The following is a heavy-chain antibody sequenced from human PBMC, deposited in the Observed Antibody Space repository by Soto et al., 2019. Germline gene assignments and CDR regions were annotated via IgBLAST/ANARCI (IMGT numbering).Heavy chain of an antibody. Sequence: QVQLVQSGAEVKKPGSSVKVSCKASGGTFSSYTISWVRQAPGQGLEWMGRIIPILGIANYAQKFQGRVTITAVKSTSTAYMELSSLSSEDTAVYYCGLGIAAAGGYWGQGTLVTVSS. CDR3: GLGIAAAGGY. D-gene: IGHD6-13*01. CDR1: GGTFSSYT. CDR2: IIPILGIA. J-gene: IGHJ4*02. V-gene: IGHV1-69*02.